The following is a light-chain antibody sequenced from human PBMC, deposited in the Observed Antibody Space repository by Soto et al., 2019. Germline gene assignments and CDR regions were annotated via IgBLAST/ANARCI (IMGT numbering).Light chain of an antibody. CDR1: QSVSSDY. V-gene: IGKV3-20*01. J-gene: IGKJ1*01. CDR2: GAS. CDR3: QQYGTSPTWT. Sequence: EIVLTQSPGTLSVSPGERATLSCRASQSVSSDYLAWYQQKPGQAPRLLIYGASSRATGIPDRFSGSGSGSDFTLIISRLEPEDFAVYYCQQYGTSPTWTFGQGTKVEIK.